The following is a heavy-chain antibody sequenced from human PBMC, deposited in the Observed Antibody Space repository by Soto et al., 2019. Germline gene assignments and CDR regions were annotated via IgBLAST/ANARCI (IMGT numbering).Heavy chain of an antibody. J-gene: IGHJ3*02. Sequence: TLSLTCAVYGGSLSGYYWSWIRQPPGKGLEWIGEVNHSGSTNYNPSLKSRVTISVDTSKNQFSLKLSSVTAADTAVYYCARGIAVAVAFDIWGQGTMVTVSS. CDR3: ARGIAVAVAFDI. CDR2: VNHSGST. CDR1: GGSLSGYY. D-gene: IGHD6-19*01. V-gene: IGHV4-34*01.